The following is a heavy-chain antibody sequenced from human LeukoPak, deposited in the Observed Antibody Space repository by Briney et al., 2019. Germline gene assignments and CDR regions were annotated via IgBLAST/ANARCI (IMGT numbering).Heavy chain of an antibody. CDR1: GFTFSSYA. J-gene: IGHJ6*03. V-gene: IGHV3-21*01. Sequence: GGSLRLSCAASGFTFSSYAMSWVRQAPGRGLEWVSSISSSSSYIYYADSVKGRFTISRDNAKNSLYLQMNSLRAEDTAVYYCAGTVYYYYYMDVWGKGTTVTVSS. CDR3: AGTVYYYYYMDV. CDR2: ISSSSSYI.